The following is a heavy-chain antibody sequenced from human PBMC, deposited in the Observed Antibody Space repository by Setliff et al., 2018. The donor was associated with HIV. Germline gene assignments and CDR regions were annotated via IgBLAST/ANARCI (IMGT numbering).Heavy chain of an antibody. CDR1: GGSITSDGYF. Sequence: SETLSLTCTVSGGSITSDGYFWTWIRQHPGKGLEWIGYMSYSGSTYYSPSLKSRVTISGDTSKNQFSLKLSSVTAADTAVYYCARSPMDPPPYWWFDPWGQGTLVTVSS. D-gene: IGHD2-15*01. CDR2: MSYSGST. CDR3: ARSPMDPPPYWWFDP. V-gene: IGHV4-31*02. J-gene: IGHJ5*02.